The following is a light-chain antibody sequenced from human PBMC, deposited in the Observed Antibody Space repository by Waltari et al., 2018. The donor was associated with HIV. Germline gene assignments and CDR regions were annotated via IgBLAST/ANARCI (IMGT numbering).Light chain of an antibody. CDR2: GVN. CDR3: SSYAGPNHLL. CDR1: SRDVGAYTF. Sequence: QSALPQPPSASGSPGQSVTFSCTGTSRDVGAYTFVSWYQQHPGKAPKLIIHGVNQRPSGVPVRFSGSKSGNTASLTVSGLQADDEADYYCSSYAGPNHLLFGGGTKLTVL. J-gene: IGLJ2*01. V-gene: IGLV2-8*01.